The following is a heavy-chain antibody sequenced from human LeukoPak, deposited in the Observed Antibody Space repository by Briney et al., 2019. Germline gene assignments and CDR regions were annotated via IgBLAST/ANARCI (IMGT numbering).Heavy chain of an antibody. CDR1: GFTFSDYY. CDR2: ISSSSSYT. V-gene: IGHV3-11*03. CDR3: ARTRDFTVTEFDY. D-gene: IGHD4-17*01. J-gene: IGHJ4*02. Sequence: GGSLRLSCAASGFTFSDYYMSWIRQAPGKGLEWVSYISSSSSYTNYADSVKGRFTISRDNAKNSLYLQMNSLRAEDTAVYYCARTRDFTVTEFDYWGQGTLVTVSS.